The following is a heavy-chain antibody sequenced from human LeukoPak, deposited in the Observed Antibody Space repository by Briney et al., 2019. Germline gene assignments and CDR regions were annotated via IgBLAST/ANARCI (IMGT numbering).Heavy chain of an antibody. D-gene: IGHD3-3*01. V-gene: IGHV1-24*01. CDR3: ATSSPYDSWSGYGEG. Sequence: ASVKVSCKVSGYTLTELSMHWVRQAPGKGLEWMGGFDPEDGETIYAQKFQGRVTMTEDTSTDTAYMELSSLRSEDTAVYYCATSSPYDSWSGYGEGRGQGTLVTVSS. J-gene: IGHJ4*02. CDR1: GYTLTELS. CDR2: FDPEDGET.